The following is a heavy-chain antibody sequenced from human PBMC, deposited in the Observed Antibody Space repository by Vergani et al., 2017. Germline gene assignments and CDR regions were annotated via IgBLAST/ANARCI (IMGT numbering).Heavy chain of an antibody. J-gene: IGHJ6*02. CDR3: AKANPRNSGYDYLYCYHAMDV. CDR1: VFTFNHYA. Sequence: EVQLLESGGDLVQPGGSLRLSCAASVFTFNHYAMNWVRQAPGKGLECVSGISGSGASTYYAGSVKGRFTISRDSSKNTLYLQMNSLSAGDPAVYYCAKANPRNSGYDYLYCYHAMDVWGQGTTVTVSS. V-gene: IGHV3-23*01. D-gene: IGHD5-12*01. CDR2: ISGSGAST.